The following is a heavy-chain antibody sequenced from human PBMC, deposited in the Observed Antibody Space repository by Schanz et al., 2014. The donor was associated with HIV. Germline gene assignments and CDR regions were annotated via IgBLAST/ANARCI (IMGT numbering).Heavy chain of an antibody. Sequence: QVQLVESGGGVVKPGRSLRVSCAASGFTFSSYAMHWVRQAPGKGLEWVAGMSHDGFSKYFADSVKGRFTISRDNSKNTLYLQMNSLRAEDTAVYYCARPTGAQYFDLWGRGTLVTVSS. CDR2: MSHDGFSK. CDR1: GFTFSSYA. D-gene: IGHD7-27*01. J-gene: IGHJ2*01. CDR3: ARPTGAQYFDL. V-gene: IGHV3-30-3*01.